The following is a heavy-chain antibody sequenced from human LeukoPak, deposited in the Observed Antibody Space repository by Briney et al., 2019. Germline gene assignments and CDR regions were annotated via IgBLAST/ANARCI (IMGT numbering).Heavy chain of an antibody. CDR3: AKDLSAAPGYMDV. J-gene: IGHJ6*03. CDR2: ISGSGGST. D-gene: IGHD6-6*01. Sequence: GGSLRLSCAASGFTFSSYAMSRVRQAPGKGLEWVSAISGSGGSTYYADSVKGRFTISRDNSKNTLYLQMNSLRAEDTAVYYCAKDLSAAPGYMDVWGKGTTVTVSS. CDR1: GFTFSSYA. V-gene: IGHV3-23*01.